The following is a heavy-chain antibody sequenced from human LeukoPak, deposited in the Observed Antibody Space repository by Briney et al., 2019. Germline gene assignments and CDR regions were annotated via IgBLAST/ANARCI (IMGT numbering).Heavy chain of an antibody. J-gene: IGHJ4*02. Sequence: PGGSLRHSCAASGFTFNSYNMNWVRQAPEKGLEWVSYISSDSSTIFYADSVKGRFTVSRDNVKNSLFLQLNSLRDEDTAVYYCARDEDAFGGQGTLVTVSS. V-gene: IGHV3-48*02. CDR2: ISSDSSTI. CDR3: ARDEDAF. CDR1: GFTFNSYN.